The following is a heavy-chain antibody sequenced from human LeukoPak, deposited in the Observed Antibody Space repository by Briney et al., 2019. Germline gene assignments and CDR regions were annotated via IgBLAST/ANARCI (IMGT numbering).Heavy chain of an antibody. Sequence: ASVNVSCKASGYTFTGYYMHWVRQAPGQGLEWMGWINPNSGGTNYAQKFQGRVTITRDTSISTAYMELSRLRSDDTAVYYCARPVGRGYSYGLTGDWGQGTLVTVSS. CDR2: INPNSGGT. V-gene: IGHV1-2*02. J-gene: IGHJ4*02. D-gene: IGHD5-18*01. CDR3: ARPVGRGYSYGLTGD. CDR1: GYTFTGYY.